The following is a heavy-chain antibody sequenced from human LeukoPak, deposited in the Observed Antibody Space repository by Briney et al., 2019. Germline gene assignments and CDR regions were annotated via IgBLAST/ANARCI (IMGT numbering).Heavy chain of an antibody. CDR1: GFTFSTFW. CDR2: INHDGSST. V-gene: IGHV3-74*01. J-gene: IGHJ4*02. Sequence: GESLRLSCAASGFTFSTFWMHWVRQAPGKGLVWVSRINHDGSSTNYADSVKGRFTISRDNAKNTLYLQMNSLRAEDTAVYYCVRDWGYDSSGYWQKYFDTWGQGTLVTVSS. D-gene: IGHD3-22*01. CDR3: VRDWGYDSSGYWQKYFDT.